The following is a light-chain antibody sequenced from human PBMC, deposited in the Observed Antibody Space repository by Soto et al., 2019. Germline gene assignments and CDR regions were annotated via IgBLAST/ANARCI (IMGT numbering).Light chain of an antibody. V-gene: IGKV3-20*01. Sequence: EIVLTQSPGTLSLSPGERATLSCRASQSVSVNSLASYQQKCGQAPRLLIYAASTRATGVPDRFSGTGSGTDFALTISRLETDDSAVYYCQQYGGSPFTFGPGTKVDIK. CDR2: AAS. CDR3: QQYGGSPFT. J-gene: IGKJ3*01. CDR1: QSVSVNS.